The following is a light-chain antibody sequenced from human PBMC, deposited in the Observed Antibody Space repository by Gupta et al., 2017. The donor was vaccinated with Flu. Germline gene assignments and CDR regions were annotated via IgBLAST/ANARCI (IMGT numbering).Light chain of an antibody. J-gene: IGKJ3*01. Sequence: VTLGQPASISCRSSQSLVHSDGNTYLNWFLQRPGQSPRRLIYKISNRHSGVPDRFSGSGSGTDFTLKISRVEAEDVGVYYCMQGTQWPPTFGHGTKVDIK. V-gene: IGKV2-30*02. CDR2: KIS. CDR1: QSLVHSDGNTY. CDR3: MQGTQWPPT.